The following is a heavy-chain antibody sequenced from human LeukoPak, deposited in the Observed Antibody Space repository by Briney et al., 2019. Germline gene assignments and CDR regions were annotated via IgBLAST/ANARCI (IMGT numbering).Heavy chain of an antibody. CDR1: GFTASSNY. V-gene: IGHV3-53*01. Sequence: GGSLRLSCAASGFTASSNYMTWVRQAPGKGLEWVSLIFSGGSTYYADPVKGRFTISRDNSKNTLFLQMHSLRAEDTAVYYCATDRDGSYRAFDIWGQGTMVTVSS. CDR3: ATDRDGSYRAFDI. CDR2: IFSGGST. D-gene: IGHD1-26*01. J-gene: IGHJ3*02.